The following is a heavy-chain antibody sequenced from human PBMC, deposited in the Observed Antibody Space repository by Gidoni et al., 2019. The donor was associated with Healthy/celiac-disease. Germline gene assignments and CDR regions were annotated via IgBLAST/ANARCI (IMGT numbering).Heavy chain of an antibody. V-gene: IGHV3-33*01. CDR1: GSTFRRFG. Sequence: QVQLVDSGGGVVPPGRSLRLSCAASGSTFRRFGMHWVRQAPGKGLGWVVVIWEDGRNKYYADSVKGRFTISRDNSKNTLDLQMNSLRAEDTAVYYCARDLCSGGSCYIGSFWGQGTLVTVSS. J-gene: IGHJ4*02. CDR2: IWEDGRNK. CDR3: ARDLCSGGSCYIGSF. D-gene: IGHD2-15*01.